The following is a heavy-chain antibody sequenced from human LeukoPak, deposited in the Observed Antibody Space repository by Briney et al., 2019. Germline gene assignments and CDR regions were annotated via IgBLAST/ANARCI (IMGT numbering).Heavy chain of an antibody. CDR3: ARDMEGWFGP. CDR1: GFTFSIYE. Sequence: PGGSLRLSCAASGFTFSIYEMNWVRQAPGKGLEWVSYISSSGSTIYYADSVKGRFTISRDNAKNSLYLQMNSLRADDTAVYYCARDMEGWFGPWGQGTLVTVSS. D-gene: IGHD3-3*01. V-gene: IGHV3-48*03. J-gene: IGHJ5*02. CDR2: ISSSGSTI.